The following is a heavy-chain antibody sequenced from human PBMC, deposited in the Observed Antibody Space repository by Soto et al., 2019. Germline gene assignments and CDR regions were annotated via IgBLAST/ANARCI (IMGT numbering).Heavy chain of an antibody. V-gene: IGHV3-21*06. CDR3: ATAPLAPHPGY. CDR2: INENSNDI. J-gene: IGHJ4*02. Sequence: GGPMRLSSEASGFSFSSYTMNWVRQAPGKGLEWLSSINENSNDIHYADSVRGRFLISRDNAKNSLYLQLNSLTAEDTAVYYCATAPLAPHPGYWGQRTLVTVSS. D-gene: IGHD1-1*01. CDR1: GFSFSSYT.